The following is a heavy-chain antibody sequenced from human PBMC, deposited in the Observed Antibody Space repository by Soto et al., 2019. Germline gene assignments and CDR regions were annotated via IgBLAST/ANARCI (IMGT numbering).Heavy chain of an antibody. CDR3: ARLADHQSSVFGI. D-gene: IGHD6-19*01. J-gene: IGHJ3*02. CDR2: INPGDSDT. CDR1: GYRFTNYW. Sequence: GESLKISCTGSGYRFTNYWIGWVRQMPGKGLEWMGIINPGDSDTRYSPSFQGQVTISTDKSISTSYLQWSSLKASDTAMYYCARLADHQSSVFGIWGQGTMVTVSS. V-gene: IGHV5-51*01.